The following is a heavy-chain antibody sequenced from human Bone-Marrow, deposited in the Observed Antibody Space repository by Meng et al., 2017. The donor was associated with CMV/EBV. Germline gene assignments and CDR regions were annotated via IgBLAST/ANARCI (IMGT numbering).Heavy chain of an antibody. CDR1: GGTFSSYG. CDR3: ARGYCSGGSCYWNYYYGMDV. D-gene: IGHD2-15*01. J-gene: IGHJ6*02. CDR2: IIPIFGTA. Sequence: SVKVSCKASGGTFSSYGISWVRQAPGQGLEWMGGIIPIFGTANYAQKFQGRVTITTDESTSTAYMELSSLRSEDTAVYYCARGYCSGGSCYWNYYYGMDVWGQGTTVTVSS. V-gene: IGHV1-69*05.